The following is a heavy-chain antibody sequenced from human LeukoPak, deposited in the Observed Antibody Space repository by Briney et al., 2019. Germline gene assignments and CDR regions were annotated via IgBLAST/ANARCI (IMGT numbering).Heavy chain of an antibody. CDR2: IYTSEST. CDR1: GGSITGYY. CDR3: TASGTIAARLYYYYYMDV. J-gene: IGHJ6*03. V-gene: IGHV4-4*09. D-gene: IGHD6-6*01. Sequence: PSETLSLTCTVSGGSITGYYWSWIRQPPGKGLEWIGYIYTSESTNYNPSLKSRVAISVDTSKNQLSLKLSSVTAADTAVYYCTASGTIAARLYYYYYMDVWGTGTTDTVSS.